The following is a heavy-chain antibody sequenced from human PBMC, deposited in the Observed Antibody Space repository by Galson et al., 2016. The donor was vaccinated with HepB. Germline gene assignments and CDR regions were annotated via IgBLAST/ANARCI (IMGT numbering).Heavy chain of an antibody. CDR3: AKKSLVAGTATYVFDN. D-gene: IGHD6-19*01. CDR2: IAYDGSTK. Sequence: SLRLSCAASGFTFSSYGMHWVRPAPGKGLEWVAVIAYDGSTKYYADSVKGRFTISRDNSKNTLNLQMNSLRAEDTAVYYCAKKSLVAGTATYVFDNWGQGTLVTVSS. V-gene: IGHV3-30*18. J-gene: IGHJ4*02. CDR1: GFTFSSYG.